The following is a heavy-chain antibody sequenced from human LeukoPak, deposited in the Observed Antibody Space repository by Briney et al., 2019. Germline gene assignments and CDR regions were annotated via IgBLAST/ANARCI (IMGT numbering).Heavy chain of an antibody. J-gene: IGHJ4*02. CDR1: GFTFSSWG. CDR3: AKDVTTGTLALDY. D-gene: IGHD1-1*01. CDR2: IWYDGTNK. Sequence: GGSLRLSCAASGFTFSSWGMHWVRQAPGKGLEWVAVIWYDGTNKYYADSVKGRFTISRDNSKNTLYLQMNSLRAEDTAMYYCAKDVTTGTLALDYWGQGTLVTVSS. V-gene: IGHV3-33*06.